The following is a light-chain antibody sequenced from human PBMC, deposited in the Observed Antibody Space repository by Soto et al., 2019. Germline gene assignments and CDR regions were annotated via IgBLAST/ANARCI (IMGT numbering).Light chain of an antibody. CDR3: KQFGSSPGFT. V-gene: IGKV3-20*01. CDR2: AAS. J-gene: IGKJ3*01. CDR1: QSINNRY. Sequence: EIVLTQSPGTLSLSPGERATLSCRASQSINNRYLAWYQQKPGQAPRLLIYAASIRATGIPDRFSGSGSGTHCTLSISRLEPEDFAVYYCKQFGSSPGFTFGPGTKVDIK.